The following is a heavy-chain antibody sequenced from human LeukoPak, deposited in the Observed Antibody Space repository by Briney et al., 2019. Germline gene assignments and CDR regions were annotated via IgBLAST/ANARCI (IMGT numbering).Heavy chain of an antibody. CDR3: ARAEMATIRSWYYYYMDV. CDR2: IIPILGIA. Sequence: GASVKVSCKASGGTFSSYTISWVRQAPGQGLEWMGRIIPILGIANYAQKFQGRVTITADKSTSTAYMELSSLRSEDTAVYYCARAEMATIRSWYYYYMDVWGKGTTVTVSS. V-gene: IGHV1-69*10. J-gene: IGHJ6*03. D-gene: IGHD5-24*01. CDR1: GGTFSSYT.